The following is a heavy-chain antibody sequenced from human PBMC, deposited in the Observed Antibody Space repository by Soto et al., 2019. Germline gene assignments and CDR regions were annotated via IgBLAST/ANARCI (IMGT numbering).Heavy chain of an antibody. CDR3: AKEGRDYYGSGSYYKSLSYWFDP. J-gene: IGHJ5*02. V-gene: IGHV3-74*01. CDR1: GFTFSSYW. Sequence: GGSLRLSCAASGFTFSSYWMHWVRQAPGKGLAWVSRINSDGSSTSYADSVKGRFTISRDNAKNTLYLQMNSLRAEDTAVYYCAKEGRDYYGSGSYYKSLSYWFDPWGQGTLVTVSS. CDR2: INSDGSST. D-gene: IGHD3-10*01.